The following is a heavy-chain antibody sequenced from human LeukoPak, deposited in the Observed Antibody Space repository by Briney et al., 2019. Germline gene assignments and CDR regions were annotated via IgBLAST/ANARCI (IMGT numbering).Heavy chain of an antibody. CDR1: GFTFDTFA. D-gene: IGHD1-1*01. V-gene: IGHV3-23*01. Sequence: GGSLRLSCIASGFTFDTFAMSWVRQAPGKGLEWVSGIGNTETYYADSVKGRFTISRDNSKSTIYLHMNNLRAEDTALYYCARTGPYYFDYWGQGTLVTVSS. CDR3: ARTGPYYFDY. CDR2: IGNTET. J-gene: IGHJ4*02.